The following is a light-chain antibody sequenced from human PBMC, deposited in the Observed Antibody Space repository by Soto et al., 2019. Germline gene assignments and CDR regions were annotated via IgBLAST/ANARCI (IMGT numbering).Light chain of an antibody. CDR3: QHYVTSLTT. CDR1: QSVTSN. V-gene: IGKV3-15*01. J-gene: IGKJ1*01. CDR2: DAS. Sequence: ETVMTQSLVTLSVSPGERATLSCRASQSVTSNLAWYQQQPGQAPRLLIYDASTRATGVPARFSGSGSGTEFTLSISSLQSEDSAVYYCQHYVTSLTTFGQGTKVEVK.